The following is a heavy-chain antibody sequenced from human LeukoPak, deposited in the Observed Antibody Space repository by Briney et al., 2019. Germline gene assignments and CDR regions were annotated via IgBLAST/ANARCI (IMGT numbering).Heavy chain of an antibody. CDR3: AKVGAWELQRVFEN. V-gene: IGHV3-7*01. J-gene: IGHJ4*02. CDR1: GFTFSDYW. D-gene: IGHD1-26*01. CDR2: VGRDGSEK. Sequence: PGGSLRLSCAASGFTFSDYWMTWVRQVPGKGLEWVANVGRDGSEKNYVDSVKGRFTISRDNAKKSLYLEMNSLGVEDTALYYCAKVGAWELQRVFENWGQGTLVTVSS.